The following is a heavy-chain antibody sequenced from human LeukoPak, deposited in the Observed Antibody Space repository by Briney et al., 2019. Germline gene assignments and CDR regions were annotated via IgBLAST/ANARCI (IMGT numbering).Heavy chain of an antibody. CDR1: GFTFTNAW. CDR2: IKSKGDGETT. Sequence: PGGSLRLSCTAPGFTFTNAWMSWVRQAPGKGLEWVGRIKSKGDGETTDYAAPVKGRFTMSRDDSKATLYLRMNSLKAEDTAVYYCTTDLGITMIRGVIVYWGQGALVTVSS. CDR3: TTDLGITMIRGVIVY. J-gene: IGHJ4*02. V-gene: IGHV3-15*01. D-gene: IGHD3-10*01.